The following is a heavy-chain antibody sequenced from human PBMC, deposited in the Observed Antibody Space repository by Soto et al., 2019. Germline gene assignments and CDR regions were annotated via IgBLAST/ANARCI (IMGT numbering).Heavy chain of an antibody. D-gene: IGHD6-13*01. Sequence: QVQLQESGPGLVEPSQTLSLTCTVSGGSISGEGYYWSWIRPYSGRGLEWIGYIHYSGSTYSNPSLKSRVTISVDTSKTQFFLKMTSVPAADTAVYYCARACTATAGWANWFDRWGQGTLVTVSS. CDR1: GGSISGEGYY. V-gene: IGHV4-31*03. CDR2: IHYSGST. CDR3: ARACTATAGWANWFDR. J-gene: IGHJ5*02.